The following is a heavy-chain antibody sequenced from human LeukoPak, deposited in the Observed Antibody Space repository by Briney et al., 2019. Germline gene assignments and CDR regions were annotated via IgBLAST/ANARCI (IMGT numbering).Heavy chain of an antibody. Sequence: SGGSLRLSCTASGFTFGDYAMSWVRQAPGKGLEWVGFIRIKAYGGTTEYAASVKGRFTISRDDSKSIAYLQMNSLKTEDTAVYYCTRVRGVRAYYYGMDVWGQGTTVTVS. V-gene: IGHV3-49*04. CDR2: IRIKAYGGTT. J-gene: IGHJ6*02. CDR1: GFTFGDYA. D-gene: IGHD3-10*01. CDR3: TRVRGVRAYYYGMDV.